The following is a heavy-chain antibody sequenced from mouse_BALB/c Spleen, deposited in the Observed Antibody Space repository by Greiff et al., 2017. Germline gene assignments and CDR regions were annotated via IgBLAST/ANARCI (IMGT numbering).Heavy chain of an antibody. J-gene: IGHJ4*01. Sequence: DVKLVESGGGLVQPGWSRKLSCAASGFTFSDYGMAWVRQAPGKGPEWVAFISNLAYSIYYADTVTGRFTISRENAKNTLYLEMSSLRSEDTAMYYCARDYGNAMDYWGQGTSVTVSS. CDR1: GFTFSDYG. CDR3: ARDYGNAMDY. V-gene: IGHV5-15*02. CDR2: ISNLAYSI. D-gene: IGHD2-1*01.